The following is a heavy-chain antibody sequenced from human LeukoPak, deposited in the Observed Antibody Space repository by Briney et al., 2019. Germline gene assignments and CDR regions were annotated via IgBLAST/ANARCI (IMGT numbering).Heavy chain of an antibody. CDR3: APPGADSGLPLDV. V-gene: IGHV3-21*01. J-gene: IGHJ6*04. D-gene: IGHD4-17*01. Sequence: MSGGSLRLSCAASGFTLSNAWMNWVRQAPGQGLEWVSSISSRGTYIYYAESVKGRFTISRDNAKNSVFLDMDSLRAEDTAVYYCAPPGADSGLPLDVWGNGTAVTVSS. CDR2: ISSRGTYI. CDR1: GFTLSNAW.